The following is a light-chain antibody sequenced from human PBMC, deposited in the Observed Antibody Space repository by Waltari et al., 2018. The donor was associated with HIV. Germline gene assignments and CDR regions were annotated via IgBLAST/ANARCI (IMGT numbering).Light chain of an antibody. CDR2: NNN. CDR1: SSHIGSNT. V-gene: IGLV1-44*01. CDR3: AAWDDSLNGYV. J-gene: IGLJ1*01. Sequence: QSVLTQPPSASGTPGQRVTISCSGSSSHIGSNTVNWYQQLPGAAPKLLIYNNNQRPSGVPDRFSGSKSGTSASLAISGLQSEDEADYYCAAWDDSLNGYVFGTGTKVTVL.